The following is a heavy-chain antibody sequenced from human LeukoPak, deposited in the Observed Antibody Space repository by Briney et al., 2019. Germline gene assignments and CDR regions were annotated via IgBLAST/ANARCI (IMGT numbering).Heavy chain of an antibody. V-gene: IGHV3-48*01. CDR3: ARDGPPPYYDFWSGYYEDDYYYYMDV. J-gene: IGHJ6*03. D-gene: IGHD3-3*01. CDR1: GFTFSSYS. CDR2: ISSSSSTI. Sequence: PGGSLRLSCAASGFTFSSYSMNWVRQAPGKGLEWVSYISSSSSTIYYADSVKGRFTISRDNAKNSLYLQMNSLRAEDTAVYYCARDGPPPYYDFWSGYYEDDYYYYMDVWGKGTTVTVSS.